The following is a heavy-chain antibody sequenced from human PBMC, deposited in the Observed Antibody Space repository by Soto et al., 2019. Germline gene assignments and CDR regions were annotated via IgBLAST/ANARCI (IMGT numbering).Heavy chain of an antibody. CDR3: ARQRTSVVTQAYFDD. V-gene: IGHV4-39*01. J-gene: IGHJ4*02. CDR2: IYYSGST. D-gene: IGHD2-21*02. Sequence: SETLSLTCTVSDGSINSRSYFWGWIRQSPGKGLEWIGSIYYSGSTYYIPSLKSRVAMSVGTSKNQFSLKLRAVSAAHTAVYYCARQRTSVVTQAYFDDWGQGSLVTVSS. CDR1: DGSINSRSYF.